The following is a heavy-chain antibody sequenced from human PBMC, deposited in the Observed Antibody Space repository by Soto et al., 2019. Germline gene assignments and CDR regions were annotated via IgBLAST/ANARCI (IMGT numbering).Heavy chain of an antibody. Sequence: GGSLRLSCAASGFTFSSYAMHWVRQAPGKGLEWVAVISYDGSNKYYADSVKGRFTISRDNSKNTLYLQMNSLRAEDTAVYYCARDRATVVTFLFDYWGQGTLVTVSS. V-gene: IGHV3-30-3*01. CDR3: ARDRATVVTFLFDY. J-gene: IGHJ4*02. D-gene: IGHD4-17*01. CDR2: ISYDGSNK. CDR1: GFTFSSYA.